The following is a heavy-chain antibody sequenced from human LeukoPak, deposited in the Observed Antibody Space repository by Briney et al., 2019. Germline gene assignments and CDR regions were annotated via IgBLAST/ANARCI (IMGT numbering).Heavy chain of an antibody. CDR3: AKGYWNPGY. CDR1: GFTFSTYA. J-gene: IGHJ4*02. V-gene: IGHV3-23*01. D-gene: IGHD1-1*01. CDR2: ISGSGGST. Sequence: GGSLRLSCVASGFTFSTYAMTWFRRAPGKGLRWVSGISGSGGSTYYADSVKGRLTISRDNSKNTLYLQMNNLRAEDTALYYCAKGYWNPGYWGQGTLVTVSS.